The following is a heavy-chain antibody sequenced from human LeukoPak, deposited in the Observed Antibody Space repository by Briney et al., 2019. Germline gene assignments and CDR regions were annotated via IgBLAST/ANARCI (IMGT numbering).Heavy chain of an antibody. CDR1: GFTFSSYS. D-gene: IGHD3-22*01. V-gene: IGHV3-48*04. J-gene: IGHJ3*02. CDR2: ISSSGSTI. CDR3: ARAMDSSDFYDAFDI. Sequence: PGGSLRLSCAASGFTFSSYSMNWVRQAPGKGLEWVSYISSSGSTIYYADSVKGRFTISRDNAKNSLYLQMNSLRAEDTAVYYCARAMDSSDFYDAFDIWGQGTMVTVSS.